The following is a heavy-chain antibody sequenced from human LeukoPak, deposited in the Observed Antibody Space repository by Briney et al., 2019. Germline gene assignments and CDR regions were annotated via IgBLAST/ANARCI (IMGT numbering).Heavy chain of an antibody. CDR3: ARDGSAAAGTEVWFDP. J-gene: IGHJ5*02. V-gene: IGHV4-38-2*02. CDR2: IYYSGST. D-gene: IGHD6-13*01. Sequence: SETLSLTCTVSGYSISSGYYWGWIRQPPGKGLEWIGSIYYSGSTNYNPSLKSRVTISVDTSKNQFSLKLSSVTAADTAVYYCARDGSAAAGTEVWFDPWGQGTLVTVSS. CDR1: GYSISSGYY.